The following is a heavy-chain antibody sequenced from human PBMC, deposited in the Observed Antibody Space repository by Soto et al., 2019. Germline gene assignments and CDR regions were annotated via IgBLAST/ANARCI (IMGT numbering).Heavy chain of an antibody. V-gene: IGHV4-34*01. J-gene: IGHJ5*01. CDR1: GGSFSGHS. CDR3: STRAYDTNGYYRFDP. CDR2: INHSRRV. Sequence: SDTLSRNCAVYGGSFSGHSWTWIRQSPGKGLEWIGDINHSRRVNYSPSLKSRVTISLDTSKNQFSLTLSAVTAADTAMYYCSTRAYDTNGYYRFDPWGQGTLVTVSS. D-gene: IGHD3-22*01.